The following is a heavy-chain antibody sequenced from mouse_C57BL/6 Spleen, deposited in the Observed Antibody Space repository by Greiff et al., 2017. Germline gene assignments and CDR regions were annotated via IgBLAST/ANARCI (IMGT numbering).Heavy chain of an antibody. J-gene: IGHJ4*01. CDR1: GYSITSGYY. CDR2: ISYDGSN. CDR3: ARDHDYYAMDY. Sequence: DVQLQESGPGLVKPSQSLSLTCSVTGYSITSGYYWNWIRQFPGNKLEWMGYISYDGSNNYNPSLKNRISITRDTSKNQFFLKLNSVTTEDTATYYCARDHDYYAMDYWGQGTSVTVSS. V-gene: IGHV3-6*01.